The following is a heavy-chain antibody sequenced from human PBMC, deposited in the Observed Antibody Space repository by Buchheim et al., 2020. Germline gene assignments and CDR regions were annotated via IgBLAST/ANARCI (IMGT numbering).Heavy chain of an antibody. CDR2: ISSSGSTI. CDR1: GFTFSDYY. J-gene: IGHJ6*02. Sequence: VQLVESGGGLVKPGGSLRLSCAASGFTFSDYYMSWIRQAPGKGLEWVSYISSSGSTIYYADSVTGRFTISRDNAKNPTYLQMNSLRAEDTAVYYCAREAPITMVRGVYYYYGMDVWGQGTT. D-gene: IGHD3-10*01. CDR3: AREAPITMVRGVYYYYGMDV. V-gene: IGHV3-11*01.